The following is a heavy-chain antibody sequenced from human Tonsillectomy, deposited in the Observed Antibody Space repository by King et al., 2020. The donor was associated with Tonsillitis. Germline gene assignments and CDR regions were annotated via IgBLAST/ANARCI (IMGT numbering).Heavy chain of an antibody. CDR1: GFTFSSYT. CDR2: MSYDGSKE. CDR3: ARTYYYDSSGYYSGDAFDI. Sequence: VQLVESGGGVVQPGRSLRLSCAASGFTFSSYTVHWVRQAPGKGLEWVAVMSYDGSKEYYADSVKGRFTISRDNSKNTLYLQMNSLRAEDTAVYYCARTYYYDSSGYYSGDAFDIWGQGTMVTVSS. D-gene: IGHD3-22*01. J-gene: IGHJ3*02. V-gene: IGHV3-30*01.